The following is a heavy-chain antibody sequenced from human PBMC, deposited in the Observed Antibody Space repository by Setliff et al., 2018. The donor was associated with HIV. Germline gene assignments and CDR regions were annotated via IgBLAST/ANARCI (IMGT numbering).Heavy chain of an antibody. V-gene: IGHV4-39*07. CDR2: IYFSGST. CDR3: ARVMVAPTRWFGP. Sequence: PSETLSLTCTVSGGSISSSGYYWGWIRQPPGKGLEWIGSIYFSGSTSYNPSLKSRVTISVDTSKNQFSLKLSSVTAADTAVYYCARVMVAPTRWFGPWGQGTLVTVSS. J-gene: IGHJ5*02. D-gene: IGHD5-12*01. CDR1: GGSISSSGYY.